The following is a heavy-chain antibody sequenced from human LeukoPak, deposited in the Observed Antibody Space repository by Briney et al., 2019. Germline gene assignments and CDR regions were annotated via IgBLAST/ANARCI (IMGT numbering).Heavy chain of an antibody. V-gene: IGHV3-53*01. CDR2: IYSSGTT. CDR3: AREGVAGFGELYWGY. CDR1: GFTVSSSY. Sequence: PGGSLRLSCAASGFTVSSSYMSWVRQAPGKGLGWVSIIYSSGTTYYADSVKGRFTISRDNSKNTLYLQMGRLRVEDTAVYYCAREGVAGFGELYWGYWGQGTLVTVSS. J-gene: IGHJ4*02. D-gene: IGHD3-10*01.